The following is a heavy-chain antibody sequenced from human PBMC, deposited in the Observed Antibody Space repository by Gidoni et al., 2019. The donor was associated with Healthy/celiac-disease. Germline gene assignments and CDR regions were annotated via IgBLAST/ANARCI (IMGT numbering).Heavy chain of an antibody. CDR3: ARHGDGYCSAGSCFSINY. V-gene: IGHV4-38-2*01. CDR2: IYHTGST. D-gene: IGHD2-15*01. CDR1: GYSISTDYY. Sequence: QVQLQESGPGLVKPSETLSLTCAVSGYSISTDYYWGWIRQPPGKGLEWIGSIYHTGSTYYNPSLNSRVTISVDTSKNQFSLKLNSVTAADTAVYYCARHGDGYCSAGSCFSINYWGQGTLVTVSS. J-gene: IGHJ4*02.